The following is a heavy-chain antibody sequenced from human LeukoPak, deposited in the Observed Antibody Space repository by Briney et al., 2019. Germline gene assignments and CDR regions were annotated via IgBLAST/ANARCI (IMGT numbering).Heavy chain of an antibody. CDR1: GVYITSNY. V-gene: IGHV4-59*01. Sequence: ASETLSLTCSVSGVYITSNYWSWIRQPPGKGLEWLGYTHHSGATSYNPSLKSQRTMSLATSNNQFSLKLSSVTAADTAVYYCARSSGHSYGDFDYWGQGNLVTVSS. J-gene: IGHJ4*02. CDR2: THHSGAT. CDR3: ARSSGHSYGDFDY. D-gene: IGHD5-18*01.